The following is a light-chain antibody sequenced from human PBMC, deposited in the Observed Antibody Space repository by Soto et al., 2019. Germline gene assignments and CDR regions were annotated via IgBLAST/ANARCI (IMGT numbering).Light chain of an antibody. J-gene: IGKJ1*01. CDR2: GAS. Sequence: EIVLTQSPGTLSLSPGERATLSCRASQSVSSSYLAWYQQKPGQAPRLLTYGASSRATGIPDRFSGSGSGTDFTLTISRLEPEDFAAYYCQQYGSSPPWTFGQGTKVEIK. CDR3: QQYGSSPPWT. V-gene: IGKV3-20*01. CDR1: QSVSSSY.